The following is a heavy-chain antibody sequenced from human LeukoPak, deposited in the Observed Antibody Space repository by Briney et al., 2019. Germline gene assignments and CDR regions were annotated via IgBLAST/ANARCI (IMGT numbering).Heavy chain of an antibody. V-gene: IGHV3-48*03. Sequence: GGSLRLSCAASGFTFSSYEMNWVRQAPGKGLEWVSYISSSGSTIYYADSVKGRFTISRDNAKNSLYLRMNSLRAEDTAVYYCARDLSIAARGGIWGQGTMVTVSS. CDR3: ARDLSIAARGGI. J-gene: IGHJ3*02. CDR2: ISSSGSTI. CDR1: GFTFSSYE. D-gene: IGHD6-6*01.